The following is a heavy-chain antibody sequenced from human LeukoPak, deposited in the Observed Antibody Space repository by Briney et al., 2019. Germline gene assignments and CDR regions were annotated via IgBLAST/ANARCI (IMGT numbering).Heavy chain of an antibody. D-gene: IGHD4-17*01. CDR2: IYYSGST. CDR3: ARRHDYADAFDI. Sequence: PSETLSLTCTVSGGSISSSSYYWGWIRQPPGKGLEWIGSIYYSGSTYYNPSLKSRVTISVDTSKNQFSLKLSSVTAADTAVYYCARRHDYADAFDIWGQGTMVTVSS. J-gene: IGHJ3*02. CDR1: GGSISSSSYY. V-gene: IGHV4-39*07.